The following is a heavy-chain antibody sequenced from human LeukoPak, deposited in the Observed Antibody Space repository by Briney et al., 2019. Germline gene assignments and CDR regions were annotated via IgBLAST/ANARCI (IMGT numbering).Heavy chain of an antibody. CDR2: IHYSGST. CDR3: AREEWFDP. CDR1: GGSITTGDYY. Sequence: SETLSLTCTVSGGSITTGDYYWNWIRQPPGKGLEWIGYIHYSGSTYYNPSLKSRVTMSVDTSKNQFSLKLSSVTAADTAVYYCAREEWFDPWGQGTLVPVSS. J-gene: IGHJ5*02. V-gene: IGHV4-30-4*01.